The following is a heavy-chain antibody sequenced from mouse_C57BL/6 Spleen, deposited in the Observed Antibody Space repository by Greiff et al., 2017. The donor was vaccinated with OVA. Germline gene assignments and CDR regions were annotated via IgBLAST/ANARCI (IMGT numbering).Heavy chain of an antibody. CDR1: GYTFTDYY. V-gene: IGHV1-26*01. CDR3: ARGDSSGLAWVAY. J-gene: IGHJ3*01. Sequence: VQLQQSGPELVKPGASVKISCKASGYTFTDYYMNWVKQSHGKSLEWIGDINPNTGGTSYNQKFKGKATLTVDKSSSTAYMELRSLTSEDSAVYYCARGDSSGLAWVAYWGQGTLVTVSA. D-gene: IGHD3-2*02. CDR2: INPNTGGT.